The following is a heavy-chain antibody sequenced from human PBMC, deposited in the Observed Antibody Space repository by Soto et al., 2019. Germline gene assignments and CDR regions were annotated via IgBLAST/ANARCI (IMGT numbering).Heavy chain of an antibody. CDR1: GYIFTSYD. J-gene: IGHJ6*03. V-gene: IGHV1-8*01. D-gene: IGHD6-13*01. CDR2: RNPKSGNT. CDR3: ARAPEDSSTWDFYYYYMDV. Sequence: QVQLVQSGAEVKKPGASVKVSCKASGYIFTSYDINWVRQATGQGLEWVGWRNPKSGNTGYAQKFEGRDTMTRNTSISTAYMELSSLRSEDTAVYYCARAPEDSSTWDFYYYYMDVWGNGTTVALS.